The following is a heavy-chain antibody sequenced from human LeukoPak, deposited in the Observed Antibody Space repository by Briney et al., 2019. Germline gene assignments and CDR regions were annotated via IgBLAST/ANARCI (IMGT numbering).Heavy chain of an antibody. CDR2: ISSSSSTI. Sequence: PGGSLRLSCAASGFTFSSYSMNWVRQAPGKGLEWVSYISSSSSTIYYADSVKGRFTISRDNAKNSLYLQMNSLRAEDTAVYYCARDRVRYFDWPLSDYWGQGTLVTVSS. CDR1: GFTFSSYS. CDR3: ARDRVRYFDWPLSDY. J-gene: IGHJ4*02. D-gene: IGHD3-9*01. V-gene: IGHV3-48*04.